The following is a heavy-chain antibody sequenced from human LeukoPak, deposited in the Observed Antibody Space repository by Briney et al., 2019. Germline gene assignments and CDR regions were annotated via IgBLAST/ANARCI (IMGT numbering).Heavy chain of an antibody. Sequence: SETLSLTCAVYGGSFSGYYWSWIRQPPGKGLEWIGTMYYPGSTYYNPSLKSRVTISVDTSKNQFSLRLSSVTVADTAMYYCTSDRRISWIYYWGQGTLVTVSS. V-gene: IGHV4-34*01. J-gene: IGHJ4*02. CDR1: GGSFSGYY. CDR3: TSDRRISWIYY. CDR2: MYYPGST. D-gene: IGHD6-13*01.